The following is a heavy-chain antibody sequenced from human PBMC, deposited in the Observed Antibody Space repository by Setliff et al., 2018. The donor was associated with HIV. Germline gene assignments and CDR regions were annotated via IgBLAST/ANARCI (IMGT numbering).Heavy chain of an antibody. V-gene: IGHV4-39*01. Sequence: SETLSLTCTVSGDSINSRSYYWGWVRQPPGKGLGWIGNILSGGKIYYNPSLRSRLTMSVDTSKKQFSLKLSSVTAADTAVYYCARRQSYYDILNGRAFDALDIWGQGTKVTVSS. CDR3: ARRQSYYDILNGRAFDALDI. CDR1: GDSINSRSYY. J-gene: IGHJ3*02. D-gene: IGHD3-9*01. CDR2: ILSGGKI.